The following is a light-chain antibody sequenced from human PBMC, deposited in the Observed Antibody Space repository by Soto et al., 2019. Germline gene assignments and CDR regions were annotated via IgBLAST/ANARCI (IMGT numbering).Light chain of an antibody. CDR1: QIVSSN. CDR3: QQYNNWPPA. V-gene: IGKV3-15*01. CDR2: GAS. Sequence: EIVMTQSPATLSVSPGERATLSCRASQIVSSNLAWYQQKPGQAPRLLIYGASTRATGIPARFSGSGSVTEFTLTISSLQSADFAVYYCQQYNNWPPAFGQGTKVEIK. J-gene: IGKJ1*01.